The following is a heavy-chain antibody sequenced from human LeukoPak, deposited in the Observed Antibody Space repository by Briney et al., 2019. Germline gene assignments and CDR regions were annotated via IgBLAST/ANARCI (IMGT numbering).Heavy chain of an antibody. CDR1: GFTFSSYG. D-gene: IGHD6-13*01. Sequence: GGSLRLSCAASGFTFSSYGMHWVRQAPGKGLEWVAVISYDGSNKYYADSVKGRFTISGDNSKNTLYLQMNSLRAEDTAVYYCAKDWQQLTYNWLDPWGQGTLVTVSS. CDR3: AKDWQQLTYNWLDP. V-gene: IGHV3-30*18. J-gene: IGHJ5*02. CDR2: ISYDGSNK.